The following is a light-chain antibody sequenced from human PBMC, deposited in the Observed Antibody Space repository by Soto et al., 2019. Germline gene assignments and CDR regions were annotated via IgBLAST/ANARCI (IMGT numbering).Light chain of an antibody. Sequence: DIRLTQSPSTVSASVVDRVTITCRASQSINTWLAWYQQKPGKAPRVLIYDASSLQSGVPSRFSGSGSGTEVTLTISSLEPDDFATYYCQQYDGHFGQGTKLEIK. CDR2: DAS. V-gene: IGKV1-5*01. CDR1: QSINTW. CDR3: QQYDGH. J-gene: IGKJ2*01.